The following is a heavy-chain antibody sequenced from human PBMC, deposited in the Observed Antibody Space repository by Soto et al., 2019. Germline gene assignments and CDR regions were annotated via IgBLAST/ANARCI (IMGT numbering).Heavy chain of an antibody. D-gene: IGHD6-13*01. Sequence: GGSLRLSCAASGFTFSSYGMHWVRQAPGKGLEWVAVISYDGSNKYYADSVKGRFTISRDNSKNTLYLQMNSLRAEDTDVYYCAKTRPSIAAAGTEDYFDYWGQGT. J-gene: IGHJ4*02. CDR1: GFTFSSYG. CDR2: ISYDGSNK. CDR3: AKTRPSIAAAGTEDYFDY. V-gene: IGHV3-30*18.